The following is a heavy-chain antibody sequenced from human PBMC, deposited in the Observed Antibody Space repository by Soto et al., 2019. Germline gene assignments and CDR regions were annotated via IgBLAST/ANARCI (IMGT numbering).Heavy chain of an antibody. CDR2: IYYSGST. J-gene: IGHJ6*03. CDR3: ARQVTQYSSGWSYYYYYYMDV. D-gene: IGHD6-19*01. V-gene: IGHV4-59*08. Sequence: PSEILSLTCTVVCGSSSSYYWSWIRQPPGKGLEWIGYIYYSGSTNYNPSLKSRVTISVDTSKNQFSLKLSSVTAADTAVYYCARQVTQYSSGWSYYYYYYMDVWGKGTTVTVSS. CDR1: CGSSSSYY.